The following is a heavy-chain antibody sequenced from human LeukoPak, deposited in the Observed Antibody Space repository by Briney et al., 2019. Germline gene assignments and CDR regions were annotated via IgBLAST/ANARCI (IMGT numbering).Heavy chain of an antibody. CDR2: IRSKAYGGTT. D-gene: IGHD6-19*01. CDR1: GFTFGDYA. CDR3: TRSGATVSGWPFPYDY. Sequence: PGRSLRLSCTASGFTFGDYAMSWVRQAPGKGLEWVGFIRSKAYGGTTEYAASVKGRFTISRDDSKSTAYLQMNSLKTEDTAVYYCTRSGATVSGWPFPYDYWGQGTLVTVSS. J-gene: IGHJ4*02. V-gene: IGHV3-49*04.